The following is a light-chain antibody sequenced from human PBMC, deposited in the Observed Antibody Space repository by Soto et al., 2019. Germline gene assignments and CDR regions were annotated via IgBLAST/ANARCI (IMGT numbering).Light chain of an antibody. CDR2: GNS. J-gene: IGLJ2*01. Sequence: QAVVTQPPSVSGAPGQRVTISCTGSSSNIGAGYDVHWYQQLPGTAPKLLIYGNSNRPSGVPDRFSGSKSGTSASLAITGLQDEDEADYYCQSYDSSLSGSRVFGGGTKLTVL. CDR1: SSNIGAGYD. CDR3: QSYDSSLSGSRV. V-gene: IGLV1-40*01.